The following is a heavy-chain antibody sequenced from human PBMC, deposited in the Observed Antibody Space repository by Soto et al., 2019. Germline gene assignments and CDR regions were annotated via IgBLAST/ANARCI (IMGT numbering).Heavy chain of an antibody. J-gene: IGHJ4*02. CDR1: GGSFSGYY. CDR2: INHSGST. V-gene: IGHV4-34*01. D-gene: IGHD5-12*01. CDR3: ARGLYSGYVYGYDY. Sequence: SETLSLTCAVYGGSFSGYYWSWIRQPPGKGLEWIGEINHSGSTNYNPSLKSRVTISVDTSKNQFSLKLSSVTAADTAVYYCARGLYSGYVYGYDYWGQGTLVTVSS.